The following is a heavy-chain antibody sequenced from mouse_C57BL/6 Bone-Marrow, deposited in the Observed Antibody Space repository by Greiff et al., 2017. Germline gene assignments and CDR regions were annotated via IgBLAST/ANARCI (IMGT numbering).Heavy chain of an antibody. Sequence: VQLQQSGAELVRPGASVKLSCTASGFNIKDDYMHWVKQRPEQGLEWIGWIDPENGDTEYASKFQGKATITADTSSNTAYLQLSSLTSEDTAVYYCTTRATTDYWGKGTTLTVSS. J-gene: IGHJ2*01. CDR3: TTRATTDY. D-gene: IGHD3-1*01. V-gene: IGHV14-4*01. CDR2: IDPENGDT. CDR1: GFNIKDDY.